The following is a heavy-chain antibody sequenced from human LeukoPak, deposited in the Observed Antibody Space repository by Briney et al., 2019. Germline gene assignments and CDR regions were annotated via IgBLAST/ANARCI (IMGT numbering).Heavy chain of an antibody. J-gene: IGHJ4*02. Sequence: PGGSLRLSCAASGFTFSSYEMNWVRQAPGKGLEWVSYISSSGSTIYYADSVKGRFTISRDNAKNSLYLQMNSLRAEDTAVYYCARGSYYDSSGYSYDYWGQGTLVTVSS. V-gene: IGHV3-48*03. CDR3: ARGSYYDSSGYSYDY. CDR1: GFTFSSYE. D-gene: IGHD3-22*01. CDR2: ISSSGSTI.